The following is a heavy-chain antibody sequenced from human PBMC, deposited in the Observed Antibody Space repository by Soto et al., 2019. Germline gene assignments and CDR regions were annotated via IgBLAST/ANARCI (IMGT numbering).Heavy chain of an antibody. CDR1: GYTFTSYD. CDR2: MNPNSGNT. D-gene: IGHD2-15*01. CDR3: ARGRRAAGDWFDP. J-gene: IGHJ5*02. V-gene: IGHV1-8*01. Sequence: ASVKVSCKASGYTFTSYDINWVRQATGQGLEWMGWMNPNSGNTGYAQKFQGRVTMTRNTSISTAYMELSSLRSEDTAVCYCARGRRAAGDWFDPWGQGTLVTVSS.